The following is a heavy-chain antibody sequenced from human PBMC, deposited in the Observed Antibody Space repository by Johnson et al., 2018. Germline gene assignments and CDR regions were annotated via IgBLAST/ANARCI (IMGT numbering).Heavy chain of an antibody. D-gene: IGHD3-10*01. J-gene: IGHJ1*01. V-gene: IGHV3-21*01. CDR3: ARGPYYYGSGTHLASAEYFQH. CDR1: GFTFSSYS. Sequence: EVQLVESGGGVVQPGRSLRLSCAASGFTFSSYSMNWVRQAPGKGREWVSSISSSSSYIYYADSVKGRFTISRDNAKNSLYLQMNSLSDEDTAVSYCARGPYYYGSGTHLASAEYFQHWGQGTLVTVSS. CDR2: ISSSSSYI.